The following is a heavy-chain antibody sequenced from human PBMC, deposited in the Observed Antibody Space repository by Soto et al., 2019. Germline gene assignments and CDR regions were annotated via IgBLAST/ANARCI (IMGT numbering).Heavy chain of an antibody. CDR1: GFTFSSYS. Sequence: EVQLVESGGGLVKPGGSLRLSCAASGFTFSSYSMNWVRQAPGKGLEWVSSISSSSSYIYYADSVKGRFTISRDNAKNSLYLQMNSLRAEDTAVYYCARDYCTNGVCYTYYYYGMDVWGQGTTVTVSS. V-gene: IGHV3-21*01. J-gene: IGHJ6*02. D-gene: IGHD2-8*01. CDR3: ARDYCTNGVCYTYYYYGMDV. CDR2: ISSSSSYI.